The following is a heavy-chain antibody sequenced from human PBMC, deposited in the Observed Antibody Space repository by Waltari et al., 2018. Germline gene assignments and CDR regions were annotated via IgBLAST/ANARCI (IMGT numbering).Heavy chain of an antibody. V-gene: IGHV4-4*02. D-gene: IGHD3-9*01. CDR2: IYHRGST. J-gene: IGHJ6*02. Sequence: QVQLQESGPGLVKPSGTLSLTCAVSGGSISSSNWWSWVRQPPGKGLEWIGEIYHRGSTNYNPSRKSRVTISVDKSKNQFSLKLSSVTAADTAVYYCARGPGVLRYFDWLLGPYGMDVWGQGTTVTVSS. CDR1: GGSISSSNW. CDR3: ARGPGVLRYFDWLLGPYGMDV.